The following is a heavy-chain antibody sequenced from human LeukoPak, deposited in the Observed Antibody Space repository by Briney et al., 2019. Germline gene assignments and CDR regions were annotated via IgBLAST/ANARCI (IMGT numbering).Heavy chain of an antibody. CDR1: GFTFNRYA. Sequence: PGGSLTLSCTASGFTFNRYAMSWVRQAPGKGLEWVSAISGSSGSTSYADYVMGRFSISRDNSKNTLYLQMISLRAEDTAVYYCAKDYDILTGSEYWGQGTLVTVSS. CDR2: ISGSSGST. D-gene: IGHD3-9*01. CDR3: AKDYDILTGSEY. V-gene: IGHV3-23*01. J-gene: IGHJ4*02.